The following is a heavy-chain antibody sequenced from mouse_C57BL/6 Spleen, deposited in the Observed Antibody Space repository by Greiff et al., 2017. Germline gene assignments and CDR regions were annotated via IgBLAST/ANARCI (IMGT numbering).Heavy chain of an antibody. V-gene: IGHV1-61*01. CDR3: ARRDGTFDY. J-gene: IGHJ2*01. D-gene: IGHD4-1*01. Sequence: QVQLQQPGAELVRPGSSVKLSCKASGYTFTSYWMDWVKQRPGQGLEWIGNIYPSDSETHYNQKFKDKATLTVDKSSSTAYMQLSSLTSEDSAVYYGARRDGTFDYWGKGTTLTVSS. CDR2: IYPSDSET. CDR1: GYTFTSYW.